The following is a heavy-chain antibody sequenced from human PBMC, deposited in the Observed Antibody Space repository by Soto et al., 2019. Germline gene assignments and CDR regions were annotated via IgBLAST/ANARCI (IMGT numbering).Heavy chain of an antibody. CDR2: INPNSGGT. D-gene: IGHD3-16*01. Sequence: QVQLVQSGAEVKKPGASVKVSCKASGYTFTGYYMYWVRQAPGQGLEWMGWINPNSGGTNYAQKFQGRVTMTRDTSISTAYMELSRLRSDDTAVYYCARGGRGSSSYYYYGMDVWGQGTTVTVSS. J-gene: IGHJ6*02. CDR3: ARGGRGSSSYYYYGMDV. V-gene: IGHV1-2*02. CDR1: GYTFTGYY.